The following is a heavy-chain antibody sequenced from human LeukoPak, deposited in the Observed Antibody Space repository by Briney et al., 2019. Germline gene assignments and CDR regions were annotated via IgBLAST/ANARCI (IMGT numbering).Heavy chain of an antibody. CDR3: ARGQGFGELFPYYFDY. V-gene: IGHV1-8*01. D-gene: IGHD3-10*01. J-gene: IGHJ4*02. Sequence: LRASVKVSCKASGYTFTSYDINWVRQATGQGLEWMGWMNPNSGNTGYAQKFQGRVTMTRNTSISTAYMELSSLRSEDTAVYYCARGQGFGELFPYYFDYWGQGTLVTVSS. CDR1: GYTFTSYD. CDR2: MNPNSGNT.